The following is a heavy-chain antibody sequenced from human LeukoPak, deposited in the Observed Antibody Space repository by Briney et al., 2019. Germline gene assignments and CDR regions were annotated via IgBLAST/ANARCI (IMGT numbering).Heavy chain of an antibody. J-gene: IGHJ4*02. D-gene: IGHD4-17*01. CDR3: ASHDYAEAPFDY. V-gene: IGHV4-59*08. Sequence: PSETLSLTCTVSGASISRYYWSWIRQPPGEGLEWIGYMYYTGSTNYNPSLKSRVTISVDTSKNQFSLKLTSVTAGDTAVYFCASHDYAEAPFDYWGQGALVTVSA. CDR2: MYYTGST. CDR1: GASISRYY.